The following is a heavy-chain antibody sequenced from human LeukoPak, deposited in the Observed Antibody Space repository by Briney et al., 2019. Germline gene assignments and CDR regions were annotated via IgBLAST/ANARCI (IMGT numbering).Heavy chain of an antibody. CDR3: ARVPRVYCSSTSCYGDYYMDV. CDR1: GGSMSSNY. D-gene: IGHD2-2*01. CDR2: IYNTGST. Sequence: PSETLSLTCTVLGGSMSSNYWNWIRQPPGKGLEWIGYIYNTGSTNYNPSLKSRVIISVDTSKNQFSLKLSSVTAADTAVYYCARVPRVYCSSTSCYGDYYMDVWGKGTTVTISS. V-gene: IGHV4-59*08. J-gene: IGHJ6*03.